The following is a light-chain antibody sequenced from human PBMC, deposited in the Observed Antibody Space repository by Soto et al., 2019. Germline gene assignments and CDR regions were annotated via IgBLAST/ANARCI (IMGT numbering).Light chain of an antibody. J-gene: IGKJ2*01. CDR2: DAS. V-gene: IGKV3-11*01. Sequence: EIVLTQSPATLSLSPGERATLSCRASQSVSSYLAWYQQKPGQAPRLLIYDASNRATGIPARFSGSGSGTDFTIAISRLAPEDFEVYSCQQRSRWPPYTFGQGTKLKIK. CDR3: QQRSRWPPYT. CDR1: QSVSSY.